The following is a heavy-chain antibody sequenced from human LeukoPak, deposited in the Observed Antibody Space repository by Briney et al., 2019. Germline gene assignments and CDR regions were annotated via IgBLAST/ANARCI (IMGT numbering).Heavy chain of an antibody. CDR1: GFTFSRYW. CDR2: IKQDGSEK. J-gene: IGHJ4*02. D-gene: IGHD3-16*01. V-gene: IGHV3-7*01. CDR3: ARFNWGEVAFDY. Sequence: GGSLRLSCAASGFTFSRYWMSWVRQAPGKGLEWVANIKQDGSEKYYVDSVKGRFTISRDNAKNSLYLQMNSLRAEDTAVYYCARFNWGEVAFDYWGQGTLVTVSS.